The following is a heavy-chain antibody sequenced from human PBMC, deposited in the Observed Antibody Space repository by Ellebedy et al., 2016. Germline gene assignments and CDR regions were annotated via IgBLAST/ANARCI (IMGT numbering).Heavy chain of an antibody. CDR1: ACSISGYY. CDR2: INHSGST. D-gene: IGHD6-19*01. Sequence: SETLSLTCTVYACSISGYYWSLSRHPPGKVLDWIGAINHSGSTNYNPSLTSRVTISVDTSKNQFCLKLSSVTAADTAVYYCSSPLVAGWKVPQDWGQGTLVTVSS. CDR3: SSPLVAGWKVPQD. V-gene: IGHV4-34*01. J-gene: IGHJ4*02.